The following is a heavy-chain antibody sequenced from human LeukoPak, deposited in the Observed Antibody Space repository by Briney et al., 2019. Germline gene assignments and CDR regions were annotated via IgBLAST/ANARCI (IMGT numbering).Heavy chain of an antibody. V-gene: IGHV4-39*01. CDR3: ARGYYYDSSGYDSAYFDY. CDR2: IYYSGST. CDR1: GGSISSSSYY. J-gene: IGHJ4*02. Sequence: SETLSLTCTVSGGSISSSSYYWGWVRQPPGKGLEWFGSIYYSGSTYYNPSLKSRVTISVDTSKNQFSLKLSSVTAADTAVYYCARGYYYDSSGYDSAYFDYWGQGTLVTVSS. D-gene: IGHD3-22*01.